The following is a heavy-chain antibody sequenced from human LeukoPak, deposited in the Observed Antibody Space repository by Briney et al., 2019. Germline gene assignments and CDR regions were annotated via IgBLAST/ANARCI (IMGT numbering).Heavy chain of an antibody. CDR3: ARLAAAGTDY. D-gene: IGHD6-13*01. CDR2: IIPIFGIA. CDR1: GYTFTSSN. V-gene: IGHV1-69*02. Sequence: SVKVSCNASGYTFTSSNMHWMRHAPGQGLEWMGRIIPIFGIANYAQKFQGRVTITADKSTSTAYMELSSLRSEDTAVYYCARLAAAGTDYWGQGTLVTVSS. J-gene: IGHJ4*02.